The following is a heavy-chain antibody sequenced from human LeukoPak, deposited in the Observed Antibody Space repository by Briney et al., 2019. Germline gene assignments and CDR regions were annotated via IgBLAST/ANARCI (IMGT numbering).Heavy chain of an antibody. D-gene: IGHD2-15*01. Sequence: SETLSLTCAVYGGSFSGYYWSWIRQPHGQGLEWIGEINNSGSTNYNPSLKSRVTISVDTSKNQFSLKLSSVTAADTAVYYCARGRIVVGVAANWFDPWGQGTLVTVSS. V-gene: IGHV4-34*01. CDR1: GGSFSGYY. CDR2: INNSGST. J-gene: IGHJ5*02. CDR3: ARGRIVVGVAANWFDP.